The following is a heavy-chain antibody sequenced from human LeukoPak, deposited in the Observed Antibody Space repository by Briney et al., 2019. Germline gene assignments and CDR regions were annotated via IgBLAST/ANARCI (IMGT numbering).Heavy chain of an antibody. CDR1: GGTFSSYA. Sequence: SVKVSCKASGGTFSSYAISWVRQAPGQGLEWMGGIIPIFGTANYAQKFQGRVTITTDESTSTAYMELSSLSSEDTAVYYCARGRDCSGGSCYHALLDYWGQGTLVTVSS. CDR3: ARGRDCSGGSCYHALLDY. CDR2: IIPIFGTA. J-gene: IGHJ4*02. D-gene: IGHD2-15*01. V-gene: IGHV1-69*05.